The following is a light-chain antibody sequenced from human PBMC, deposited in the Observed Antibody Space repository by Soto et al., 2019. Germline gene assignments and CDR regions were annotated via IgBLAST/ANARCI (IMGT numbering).Light chain of an antibody. J-gene: IGLJ1*01. Sequence: QSALTQPASVSGSPGQSITISCTGTSSDVGSYNYVSWYQQHPGKAPKLMIYDVSNRPSGVSNRFSGSKCGNTASLTISGLQAEDEADYYCSSYTSSSSYVFGTGTKLTVL. CDR1: SSDVGSYNY. V-gene: IGLV2-14*01. CDR2: DVS. CDR3: SSYTSSSSYV.